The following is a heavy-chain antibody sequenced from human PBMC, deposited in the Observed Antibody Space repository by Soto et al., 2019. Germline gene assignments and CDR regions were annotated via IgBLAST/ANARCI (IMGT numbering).Heavy chain of an antibody. CDR3: ARLIGYCSGGSCLFDP. V-gene: IGHV1-18*04. Sequence: GASVKVSCKASGYTFTSYGISWVRQAPGQGLEWMGWISAYNGNTNYAQKLQGRVTMTTDTSTSTAYMELRSLRSDDTAVYYCARLIGYCSGGSCLFDPWGQGTLVTVSS. CDR1: GYTFTSYG. J-gene: IGHJ5*02. CDR2: ISAYNGNT. D-gene: IGHD2-15*01.